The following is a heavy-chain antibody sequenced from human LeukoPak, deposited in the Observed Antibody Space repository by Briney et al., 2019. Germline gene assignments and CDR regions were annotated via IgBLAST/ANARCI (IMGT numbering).Heavy chain of an antibody. CDR1: GGSFSGYY. J-gene: IGHJ6*02. Sequence: SETLSLTCAVYGGSFSGYYWSWIRQPPGKGLEWIGEINHSGSTNYNPSLKSRVTISVDTSKNQFSLKLSSVTAADTAVYYCARDRDYYYGMDVWAKGPRSPSP. CDR2: INHSGST. V-gene: IGHV4-34*01. CDR3: ARDRDYYYGMDV.